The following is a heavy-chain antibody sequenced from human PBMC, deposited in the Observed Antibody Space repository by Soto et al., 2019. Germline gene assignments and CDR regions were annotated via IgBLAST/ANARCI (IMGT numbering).Heavy chain of an antibody. J-gene: IGHJ4*02. V-gene: IGHV1-46*01. CDR3: ARGSSVAFDY. Sequence: QVQLVQSGAEVKKPGASVKVSCKASGYTFTDYYLHWVRQAPGQELEWMGFINPSGGSTTYLQKFQGRVTMTRATSTGTVYMDLSSLTSEDTAVYYCARGSSVAFDYWGQGTLVTVSS. CDR2: INPSGGST. CDR1: GYTFTDYY. D-gene: IGHD2-21*01.